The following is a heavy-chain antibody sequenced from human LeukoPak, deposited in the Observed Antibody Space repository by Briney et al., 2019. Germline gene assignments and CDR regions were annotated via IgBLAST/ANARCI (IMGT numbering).Heavy chain of an antibody. V-gene: IGHV3-21*01. CDR2: ISSDSAYI. J-gene: IGHJ4*02. CDR3: ARDGTGWSRDC. CDR1: GFTFSACS. D-gene: IGHD2-2*01. Sequence: GGSLRLSCAASGFTFSACSMNWVRQAPGKGLEWVSVISSDSAYIYYADSVKGRFTVSRDNAKNSLSLHMSSLRAEDTGVYYCARDGTGWSRDCWGQGTLVTVSS.